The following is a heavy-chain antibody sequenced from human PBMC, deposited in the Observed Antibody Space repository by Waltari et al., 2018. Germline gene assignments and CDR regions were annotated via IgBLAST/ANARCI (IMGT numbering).Heavy chain of an antibody. V-gene: IGHV3-23*01. Sequence: EVQLFESGGGLAQPGGSLRLSCAASGFTFSNYAMPWVRQAPGKGLEWVSSISASGSSTYYPDSVQGRFTVSRDKSTDTVYLQMNSLRAEDTAVYYCGKEDSGSYYEYFWGQGTLVTVSS. CDR3: GKEDSGSYYEYF. D-gene: IGHD1-26*01. CDR2: ISASGSST. J-gene: IGHJ4*02. CDR1: GFTFSNYA.